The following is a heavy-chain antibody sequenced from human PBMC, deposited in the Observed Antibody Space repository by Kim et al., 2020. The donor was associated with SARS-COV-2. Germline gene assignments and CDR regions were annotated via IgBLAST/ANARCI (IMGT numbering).Heavy chain of an antibody. J-gene: IGHJ1*01. Sequence: GGSLRLSCTASGFSFSALALSWVRQAPGKGLEWVSTIDKDSIGTYYTDSVKGRFTISRDNSKSSVSLQMNALRAEDTAVYYCAKVVDDNGHILWEAFESWGQGTLVTVS. CDR2: IDKDSIGT. V-gene: IGHV3-23*05. D-gene: IGHD1-26*01. CDR3: AKVVDDNGHILWEAFES. CDR1: GFSFSALA.